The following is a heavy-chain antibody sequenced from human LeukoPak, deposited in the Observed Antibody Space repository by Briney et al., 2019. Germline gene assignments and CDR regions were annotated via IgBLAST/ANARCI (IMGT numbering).Heavy chain of an antibody. CDR3: ARSNHYDLDY. V-gene: IGHV5-51*01. CDR2: IYLIDSDI. CDR1: GYSFTSYW. J-gene: IGHJ4*02. D-gene: IGHD5-12*01. Sequence: GESLKISYKGSGYSFTSYWIGWVRQMPGKGLEWVGIIYLIDSDIRYSPSFQGQVTISADKSISTAYLQWSSLKASDTAIYYCARSNHYDLDYWGQGTLVTVSS.